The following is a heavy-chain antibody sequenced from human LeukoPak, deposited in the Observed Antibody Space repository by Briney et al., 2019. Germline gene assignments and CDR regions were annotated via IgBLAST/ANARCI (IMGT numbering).Heavy chain of an antibody. CDR2: INPSGGSA. V-gene: IGHV1-46*01. D-gene: IGHD3-10*01. J-gene: IGHJ4*02. Sequence: ASVKVSCKASGYTFTSYYLHWVRQAPGQGLEWTGIINPSGGSATYAQKFQGRVTMTRDTSTSTVYMELSGLRSEDTAVYYCAREDCFASGGTSYWGQGSLVTVSS. CDR3: AREDCFASGGTSY. CDR1: GYTFTSYY.